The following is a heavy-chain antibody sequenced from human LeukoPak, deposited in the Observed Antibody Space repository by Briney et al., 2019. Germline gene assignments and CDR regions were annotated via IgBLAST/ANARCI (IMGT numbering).Heavy chain of an antibody. J-gene: IGHJ4*02. Sequence: PGGSLRLSCAASGFTFDDYAMHWVRQAPGKGLGWVSGISWNSGSIGYADSVKGRFTISRDNAKNSLYLQMNSLRAEDMALYYCAKGRSLYQLPYFDYWGQGTLVTVSS. CDR1: GFTFDDYA. V-gene: IGHV3-9*03. CDR3: AKGRSLYQLPYFDY. D-gene: IGHD2-2*01. CDR2: ISWNSGSI.